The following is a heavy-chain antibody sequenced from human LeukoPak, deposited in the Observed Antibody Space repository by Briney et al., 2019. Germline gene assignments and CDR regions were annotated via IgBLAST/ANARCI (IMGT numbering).Heavy chain of an antibody. CDR2: IYWDDDK. CDR1: GFSLSTSRMG. V-gene: IGHV2-5*02. J-gene: IGHJ1*01. Sequence: SGPTLVNPTQTLTLTCTFSGFSLSTSRMGVAWIRQPPGKALEWLALIYWDDDKRYSPSLKSRLTITKDTSKSRVVLTMTNMDPVDTATYYCAHKVEVGVNTRYFQHWGQGTLVTVSS. D-gene: IGHD1-26*01. CDR3: AHKVEVGVNTRYFQH.